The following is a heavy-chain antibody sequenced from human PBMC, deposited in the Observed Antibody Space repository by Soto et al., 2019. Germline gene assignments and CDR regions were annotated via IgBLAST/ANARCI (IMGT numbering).Heavy chain of an antibody. V-gene: IGHV4-34*01. Sequence: PSETLSLTCAVYGGSLSGYYWSWIRQPPGKGLEWIGEINHSGSTNYNPSLKSRVTISVDTSKNQFSLKLSSVTAADTAAYYCASVVTASYFDYWGQGTLVTVSS. J-gene: IGHJ4*02. CDR1: GGSLSGYY. CDR2: INHSGST. CDR3: ASVVTASYFDY. D-gene: IGHD2-21*02.